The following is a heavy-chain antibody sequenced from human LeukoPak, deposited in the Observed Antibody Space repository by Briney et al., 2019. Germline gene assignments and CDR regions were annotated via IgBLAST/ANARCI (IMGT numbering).Heavy chain of an antibody. Sequence: GRSLRLSCGASGFTFGYYGMHWVRQAPGKGLEWVAVISDDGNKKYYADSVKGRFTISRDNSKNTVYLQMNSLRAEDSAVYYCAKDSRNYYLDYWGQGTLVIVSS. CDR2: ISDDGNKK. J-gene: IGHJ4*02. CDR3: AKDSRNYYLDY. CDR1: GFTFGYYG. V-gene: IGHV3-30*18.